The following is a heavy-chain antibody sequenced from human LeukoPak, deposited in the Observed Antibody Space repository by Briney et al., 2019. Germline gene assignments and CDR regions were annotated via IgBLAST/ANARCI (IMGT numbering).Heavy chain of an antibody. Sequence: ASVTVSCKASGYTFTSYDINWVRQATGQGLEWMGWMNPNSGNTGYAQKFQGRVTMTRNTSISTAYMELSSLRSEDTAVYYCARFSSSWYNYWFDPWGQGTLVTVSS. J-gene: IGHJ5*02. D-gene: IGHD6-13*01. CDR2: MNPNSGNT. V-gene: IGHV1-8*01. CDR1: GYTFTSYD. CDR3: ARFSSSWYNYWFDP.